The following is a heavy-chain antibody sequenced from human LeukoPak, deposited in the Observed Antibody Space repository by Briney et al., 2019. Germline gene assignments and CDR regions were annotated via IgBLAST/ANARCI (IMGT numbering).Heavy chain of an antibody. V-gene: IGHV4-59*08. CDR2: IYYSGST. CDR3: ARRAGYYYDSSGYYYLDY. Sequence: SETLSLTRTVSGGSISSYYWSWIRQPPGKGLEWIGYIYYSGSTNYNPSLKSRVTISVDTSKNQFSLKLSSVTAADTAVYYCARRAGYYYDSSGYYYLDYWGQGTLVTVSS. J-gene: IGHJ4*02. CDR1: GGSISSYY. D-gene: IGHD3-22*01.